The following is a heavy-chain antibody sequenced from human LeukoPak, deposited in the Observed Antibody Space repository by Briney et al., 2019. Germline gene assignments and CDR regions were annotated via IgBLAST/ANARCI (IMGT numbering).Heavy chain of an antibody. V-gene: IGHV4-31*03. Sequence: ASQTLPLTCSVSGGSISSGGYYWSWIRQHPGEGLEWIGYIYYSGGSYYNPSLKSRVAMSVDTSKNQFSLKLSSVTAADTAVYYCVSAGSGDFGASYLPEFWGQGTLVTVSS. CDR2: IYYSGGS. CDR3: VSAGSGDFGASYLPEF. D-gene: IGHD4-17*01. CDR1: GGSISSGGYY. J-gene: IGHJ4*02.